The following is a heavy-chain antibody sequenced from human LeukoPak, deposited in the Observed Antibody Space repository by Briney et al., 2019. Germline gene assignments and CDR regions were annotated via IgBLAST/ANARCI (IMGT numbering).Heavy chain of an antibody. J-gene: IGHJ6*02. CDR3: TTVGYCSGGSCYVYGMDV. CDR2: IKSKTDGGTT. V-gene: IGHV3-15*01. CDR1: GFTFSNAW. D-gene: IGHD2-15*01. Sequence: GGSLRLSCAASGFTFSNAWMSWVRQAPGKGLEWVGRIKSKTDGGTTDYAAPVKGRFTISRDDSKNTLYLQMNSLKTEDTALYYCTTVGYCSGGSCYVYGMDVWGQGTTVTVSS.